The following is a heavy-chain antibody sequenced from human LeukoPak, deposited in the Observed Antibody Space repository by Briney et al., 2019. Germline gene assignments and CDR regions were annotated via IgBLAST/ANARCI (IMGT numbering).Heavy chain of an antibody. V-gene: IGHV3-11*01. D-gene: IGHD3-10*01. CDR1: GFTFSSYG. Sequence: GGSLRLSCVGSGFTFSSYGMSWIRQAPGKGLEWVSYISSSGSTIYYADSVKGRFTISRDNAKNSLYLQMNSLRAEDTALYYCAKDSVSYYGSGRSDYYYYMDVWGKGTTVTISS. J-gene: IGHJ6*03. CDR3: AKDSVSYYGSGRSDYYYYMDV. CDR2: ISSSGSTI.